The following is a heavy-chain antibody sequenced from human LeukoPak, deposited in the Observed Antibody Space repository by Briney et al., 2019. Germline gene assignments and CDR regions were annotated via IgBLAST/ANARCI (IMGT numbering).Heavy chain of an antibody. V-gene: IGHV1-69*05. CDR3: ARVRTGASVFDY. CDR1: GGTFSSYA. J-gene: IGHJ4*02. Sequence: ASVKVSCKASGGTFSSYAISWVRQAPGQGPEWMGRIIPIFGPANYAQKFQGRVTITTDESTSTAYMELSNVTSEDTAAYYCARVRTGASVFDYWGQGTLVTVSS. D-gene: IGHD3-10*01. CDR2: IIPIFGPA.